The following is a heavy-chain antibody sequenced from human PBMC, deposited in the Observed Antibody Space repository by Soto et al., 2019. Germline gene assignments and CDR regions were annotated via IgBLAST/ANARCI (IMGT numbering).Heavy chain of an antibody. V-gene: IGHV3-9*01. D-gene: IGHD4-17*01. J-gene: IGHJ6*03. CDR2: ISWNSGSI. CDR3: AKDMWTTPRGLYYYYYYMDV. CDR1: GFTFDDYA. Sequence: GGSLRLSCAASGFTFDDYAMHWVRQAPGKGLEWVSGISWNSGSIGYADSVKGRFTISRDNAKNSLYLQMNSLRAEDTALYYCAKDMWTTPRGLYYYYYYMDVWGKGTTVTVSS.